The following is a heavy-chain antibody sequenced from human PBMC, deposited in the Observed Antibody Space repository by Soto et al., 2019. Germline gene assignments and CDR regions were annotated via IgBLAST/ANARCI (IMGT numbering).Heavy chain of an antibody. CDR1: GYSFTTYW. J-gene: IGHJ4*02. CDR3: ATGGYCSSTSCYNFSDY. D-gene: IGHD2-2*02. V-gene: IGHV5-51*01. CDR2: IYPGDSDT. Sequence: GESLKISCKGSGYSFTTYWIGWVRQMPGKGLEWMGIIYPGDSDTGYGPSFQGQVTISADKSISTAYLQWSSLKASDTAMYYCATGGYCSSTSCYNFSDYWGQGTLVTVSS.